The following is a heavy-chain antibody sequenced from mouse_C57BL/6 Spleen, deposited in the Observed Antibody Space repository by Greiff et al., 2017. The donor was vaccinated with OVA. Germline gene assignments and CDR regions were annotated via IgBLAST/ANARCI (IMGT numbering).Heavy chain of an antibody. CDR3: AKFYGSSPPYYAMDY. J-gene: IGHJ4*01. Sequence: EVQLQQSGPELVKPGASVKISCKASGYSFTDYNMNWVKQSNGKSLEWIGVINPNYGTTSYNQKFKGKATLTVDQSSSTAYMQLNSLTSEDSAVYYCAKFYGSSPPYYAMDYWGQGTSVTVSS. CDR2: INPNYGTT. D-gene: IGHD1-1*01. V-gene: IGHV1-39*01. CDR1: GYSFTDYN.